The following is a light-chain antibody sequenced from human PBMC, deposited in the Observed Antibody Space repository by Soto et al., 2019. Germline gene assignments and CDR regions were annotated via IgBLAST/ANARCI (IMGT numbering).Light chain of an antibody. Sequence: EVVMPPSPATLSVSPGYLVTLSGRASQSVRSNLAWYQQKPGQAPRLLIYDASNRATGIPARFSGSGSGTDFTLTISSLQSEDFAVYYCQQYNNWPRTFGQGTKVVIK. CDR2: DAS. J-gene: IGKJ1*01. CDR3: QQYNNWPRT. CDR1: QSVRSN. V-gene: IGKV3D-15*01.